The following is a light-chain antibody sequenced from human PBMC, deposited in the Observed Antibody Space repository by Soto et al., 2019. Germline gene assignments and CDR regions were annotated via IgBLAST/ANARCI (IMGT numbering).Light chain of an antibody. CDR1: QSVSSSF. CDR3: QQYGSSPLT. V-gene: IGKV3-20*01. CDR2: GAS. Sequence: EIVLTQSPGTLSLATGERATLSCRASQSVSSSFLAWYQQKPGQAPRLLIYGASSRATGIPDRFSGSGSGTDFTLTISRLEHEDVAVYYCQQYGSSPLTFGGGTKVEIK. J-gene: IGKJ4*01.